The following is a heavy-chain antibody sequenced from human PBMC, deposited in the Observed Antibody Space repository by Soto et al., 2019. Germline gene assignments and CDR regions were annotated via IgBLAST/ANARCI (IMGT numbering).Heavy chain of an antibody. CDR3: ARRRVVRGVMTYYYGMDV. CDR1: GYTFTGYG. J-gene: IGHJ6*02. D-gene: IGHD3-10*01. Sequence: ASVKVSCKASGYTFTGYGISWVRQAPGQGLEWMGWISAYNGNTNYAQKLQGRVTMTTDTSTSTAYMELRSLRSDDTAVYYCARRRVVRGVMTYYYGMDVWGQGTTVTVSS. V-gene: IGHV1-18*04. CDR2: ISAYNGNT.